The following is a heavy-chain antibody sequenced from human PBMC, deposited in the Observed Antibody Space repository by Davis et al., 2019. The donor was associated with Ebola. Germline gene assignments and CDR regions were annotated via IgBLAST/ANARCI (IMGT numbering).Heavy chain of an antibody. D-gene: IGHD3-22*01. CDR1: GGTFSSYA. Sequence: SVKVSCKASGGTFSSYAISWVRQAPGQGLEWMGGIIPIFGTANYAQKFQGRVTITADESTSTAYMELSSLRSEDTAVYYCARAPGGYYDSSDRFFDYWGQGTLVTVSS. V-gene: IGHV1-69*13. CDR2: IIPIFGTA. J-gene: IGHJ4*02. CDR3: ARAPGGYYDSSDRFFDY.